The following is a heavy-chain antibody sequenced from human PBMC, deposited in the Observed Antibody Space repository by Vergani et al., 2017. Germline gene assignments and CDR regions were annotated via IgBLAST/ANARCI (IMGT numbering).Heavy chain of an antibody. J-gene: IGHJ4*02. D-gene: IGHD3-10*01. CDR1: GFTFSSYE. CDR2: IYSGGSST. Sequence: EVQLVESGGGLVQPGGSLRLSCAASGFTFSSYEMNWVRQAPGKGLEWVSVIYSGGSSTYYADSVKGRFTISRDNSKNTLYLQMNSLRAEDTAVYYCAKGVRGALDYWGQGTLVTVSS. V-gene: IGHV3-23*03. CDR3: AKGVRGALDY.